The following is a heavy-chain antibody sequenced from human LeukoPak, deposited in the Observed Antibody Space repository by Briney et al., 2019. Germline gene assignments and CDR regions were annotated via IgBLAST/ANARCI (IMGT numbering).Heavy chain of an antibody. CDR2: INPNSGAT. CDR3: ARDLNYYDTSGYLIV. J-gene: IGHJ3*01. CDR1: GYTLTGYY. Sequence: ASVKVSCKASGYTLTGYYLHWVRQAPGQGLEWMGWINPNSGATNYPQKFQGRFTMTRDTSITTAYMELSSLRSDDTAVYYCARDLNYYDTSGYLIVWGQGTMVTVSS. D-gene: IGHD3-22*01. V-gene: IGHV1-2*02.